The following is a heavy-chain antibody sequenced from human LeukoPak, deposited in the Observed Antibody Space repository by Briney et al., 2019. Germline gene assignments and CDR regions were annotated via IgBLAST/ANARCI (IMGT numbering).Heavy chain of an antibody. Sequence: GGSLRLSCAASEFTFSSYGMHWVRQAPGKGLEWVSVIYSGGSTYYADSVKGRFTISRDNSKNTLYLQMNSLRAEDTAVYYCARDGSGYFDYWGQGTLVTVSS. CDR1: EFTFSSYG. CDR3: ARDGSGYFDY. CDR2: IYSGGST. D-gene: IGHD3-3*01. V-gene: IGHV3-66*01. J-gene: IGHJ4*02.